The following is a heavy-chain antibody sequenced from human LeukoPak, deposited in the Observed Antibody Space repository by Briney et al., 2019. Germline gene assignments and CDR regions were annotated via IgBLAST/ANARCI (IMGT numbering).Heavy chain of an antibody. J-gene: IGHJ4*02. CDR2: IWYDGSKK. V-gene: IGHV3-33*01. D-gene: IGHD1-26*01. CDR1: GFTFSSYG. Sequence: GGSLRLSCAASGFTFSSYGMHWVRQAPGKGLEGVAVIWYDGSKKEYVDSVKGRFTISRDNSKNTLDLQMNSLRAEDTAVYYCARDGSKYSGSYADYWGQGTLVTVSS. CDR3: ARDGSKYSGSYADY.